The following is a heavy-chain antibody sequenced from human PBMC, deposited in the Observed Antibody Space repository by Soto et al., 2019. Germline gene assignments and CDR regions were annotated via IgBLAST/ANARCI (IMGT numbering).Heavy chain of an antibody. CDR1: GYTFTSYG. Sequence: ASVKVSCKASGYTFTSYGISWVRQAPGQGLEWMGWISAYNGNTNYAQKLQGRVTMTTDTSTSTAYMELRSLRSDDTAVYYCGRVGGATPNYIWGSYRYPDAFDIWGKGTMVTVSS. CDR3: GRVGGATPNYIWGSYRYPDAFDI. D-gene: IGHD3-16*02. J-gene: IGHJ3*02. V-gene: IGHV1-18*01. CDR2: ISAYNGNT.